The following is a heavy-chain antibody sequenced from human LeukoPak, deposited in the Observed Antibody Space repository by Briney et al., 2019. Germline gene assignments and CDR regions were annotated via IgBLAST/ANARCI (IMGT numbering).Heavy chain of an antibody. Sequence: PGGSLRLSCAASGFTFSSYWMHWVRQAPGKGLVWVSRIISDGSITTYADSVKGRFTISRDNAKNTLYLQMYSLRAEDTAVYYCARVVYYYDSSGYPGAFDIWGQGTMVTVSS. D-gene: IGHD3-22*01. CDR3: ARVVYYYDSSGYPGAFDI. J-gene: IGHJ3*02. CDR2: IISDGSIT. CDR1: GFTFSSYW. V-gene: IGHV3-74*01.